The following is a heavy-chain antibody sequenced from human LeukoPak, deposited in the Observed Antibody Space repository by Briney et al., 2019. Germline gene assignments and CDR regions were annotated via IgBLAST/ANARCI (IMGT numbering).Heavy chain of an antibody. CDR2: ISYDGSNK. J-gene: IGHJ4*02. CDR3: ASETYSSSAYYFDY. Sequence: GGSLRLSCAASGFTFSSYAMHWVRQAPGKGLEWVAVISYDGSNKYYADSVKGRFTISRDNSKNTLYLQMNSLRAEDTAVYYCASETYSSSAYYFDYWGQGTLVTVSS. V-gene: IGHV3-30*04. CDR1: GFTFSSYA. D-gene: IGHD6-6*01.